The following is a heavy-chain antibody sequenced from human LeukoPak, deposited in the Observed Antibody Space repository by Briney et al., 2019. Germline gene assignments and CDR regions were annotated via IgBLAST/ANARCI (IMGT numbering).Heavy chain of an antibody. CDR1: GFTFSSYG. D-gene: IGHD3-9*01. J-gene: IGHJ4*02. V-gene: IGHV3-33*01. CDR3: ARVFYDILTGYSEAFDY. Sequence: GGSQRLSCAASGFTFSSYGMHWVRQAPGKGLEWLAVIWYDGNNKYYADSVKGRFTISRDNSKNTLYLQMNSLRAEDTAVYFCARVFYDILTGYSEAFDYWGQGTLVTVSS. CDR2: IWYDGNNK.